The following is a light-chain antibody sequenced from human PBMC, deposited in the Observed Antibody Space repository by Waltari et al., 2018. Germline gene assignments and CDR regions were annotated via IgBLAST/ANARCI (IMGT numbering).Light chain of an antibody. CDR3: SSYTSTNTGV. CDR1: SSDVGSYND. J-gene: IGLJ1*01. V-gene: IGLV2-14*01. Sequence: QSALTQPASVSGSPGQSITISCTGTSSDVGSYNDLSWYQHYPRKAPQLIIYAVSSRPSGISNRFSGSKSGNTATLTISGLQAEDEADYYCSSYTSTNTGVFGTGTKVTVL. CDR2: AVS.